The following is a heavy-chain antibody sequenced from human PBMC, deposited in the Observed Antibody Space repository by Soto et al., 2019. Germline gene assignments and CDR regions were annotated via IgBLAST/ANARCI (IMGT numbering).Heavy chain of an antibody. J-gene: IGHJ3*02. CDR2: IGTSGAT. CDR3: ARVRSGRYDAFEI. D-gene: IGHD1-26*01. CDR1: GFTFSSYD. Sequence: GGSLRLSCAASGFTFSSYDMHWVRQATGKGLEWVSAIGTSGATYYPGTVKGRFTISRANAKNSLYLQMNSLRTGDTAVYYCARVRSGRYDAFEIWGQGTMVTVSS. V-gene: IGHV3-13*01.